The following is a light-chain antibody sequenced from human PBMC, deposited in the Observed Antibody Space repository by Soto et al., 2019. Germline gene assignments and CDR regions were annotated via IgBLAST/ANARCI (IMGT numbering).Light chain of an antibody. CDR3: GTWDSSLSAHV. CDR1: SSNIGTSS. Sequence: QSVLTQPHSASGTPGQRVTISCSGSSSNIGTSSVHWFQQLPGTAPKLLIYENNKRPSGIPDRFSGSKSGTSATLGITGLQTGDEADYYCGTWDSSLSAHVFGTGTKVTVL. J-gene: IGLJ1*01. CDR2: ENN. V-gene: IGLV1-51*02.